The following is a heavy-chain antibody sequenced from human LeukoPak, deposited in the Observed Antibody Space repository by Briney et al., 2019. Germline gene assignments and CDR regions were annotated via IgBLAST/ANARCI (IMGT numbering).Heavy chain of an antibody. CDR2: INHSGST. CDR1: GGSFSGYY. D-gene: IGHD1-26*01. V-gene: IGHV4-34*01. Sequence: PSETLSLTCAVYGGSFSGYYWSWIRQPPGKGLEWIGEINHSGSTNYNPSLKSRVTISVDTSKNQFSLKLSSATAADTAVYYCAGGGATNDYYYYGMDVWGQGTTVTVSS. J-gene: IGHJ6*02. CDR3: AGGGATNDYYYYGMDV.